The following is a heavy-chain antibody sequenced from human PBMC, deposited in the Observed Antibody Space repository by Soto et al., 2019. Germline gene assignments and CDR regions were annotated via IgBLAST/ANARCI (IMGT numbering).Heavy chain of an antibody. CDR2: IKSKTDGGTT. CDR3: TTDQTQWLTLHY. CDR1: GFTFSNAW. J-gene: IGHJ4*02. V-gene: IGHV3-15*01. D-gene: IGHD6-19*01. Sequence: PGGSLRLSCAASGFTFSNAWMSWVRQAPGKGLEWVGRIKSKTDGGTTDYAAPVKGRFTISREDSKNTLYLQMNSLKTEDTAVYYCTTDQTQWLTLHYWGQGTLVTVSS.